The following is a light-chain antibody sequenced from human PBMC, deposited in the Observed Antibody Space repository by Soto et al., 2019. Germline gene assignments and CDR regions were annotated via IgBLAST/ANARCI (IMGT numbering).Light chain of an antibody. CDR3: QQYGRSPT. CDR2: GTS. J-gene: IGKJ1*01. Sequence: SLSPVERATLSCRASQSVGSRSLAWYQQKPGQAPRVLLYGTSERATGIPDRFSGSGSGTEFTLTISRLEPEDFAVYFCQQYGRSPTFGQGTKVDIK. CDR1: QSVGSRS. V-gene: IGKV3-20*01.